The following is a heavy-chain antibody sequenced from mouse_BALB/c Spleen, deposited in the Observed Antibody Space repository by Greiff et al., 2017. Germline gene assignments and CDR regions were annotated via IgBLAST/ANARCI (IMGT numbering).Heavy chain of an antibody. CDR2: LSSGSSTI. Sequence: EVQVVESGGGLVQPGGSRKLSCAASGFTFSSFGMHWVRQAPEKGLEWVAYLSSGSSTIYYADTVKGRFTISRDNPKNTLFLQMTSLRSEDTAMYYCASHDYDAMDYWGQGTSVTVSS. CDR3: ASHDYDAMDY. V-gene: IGHV5-17*02. CDR1: GFTFSSFG. J-gene: IGHJ4*01.